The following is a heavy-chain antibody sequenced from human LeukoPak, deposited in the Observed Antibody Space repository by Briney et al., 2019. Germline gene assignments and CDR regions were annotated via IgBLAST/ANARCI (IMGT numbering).Heavy chain of an antibody. CDR3: ARGHYYDSSGYYGY. V-gene: IGHV4-34*01. CDR1: GGFFSGYY. D-gene: IGHD3-22*01. CDR2: INHSGST. Sequence: SETLSLTCVVYGGFFSGYYWSWIRQPPRKGLAWIGEINHSGSTNYNPSLQSRVTISVDTSKNQFSLKLSSVTAADTAVYYCARGHYYDSSGYYGYWGQGTLVTVSS. J-gene: IGHJ4*02.